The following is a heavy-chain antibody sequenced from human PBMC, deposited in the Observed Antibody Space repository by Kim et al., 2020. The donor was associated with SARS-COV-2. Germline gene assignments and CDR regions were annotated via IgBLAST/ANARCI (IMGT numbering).Heavy chain of an antibody. CDR1: GFTFSSYA. V-gene: IGHV3-23*01. Sequence: GGSLRLSCAASGFTFSSYAMSWVRQAPGKGLEWVSAISGSGGSTYYADSVKGRFTISRDNSKNTLYLQMNNMRAEDTAVYYCAKDQAGSSGQHCFDYWGQGTLVTVSS. CDR3: AKDQAGSSGQHCFDY. CDR2: ISGSGGST. J-gene: IGHJ4*02. D-gene: IGHD3-22*01.